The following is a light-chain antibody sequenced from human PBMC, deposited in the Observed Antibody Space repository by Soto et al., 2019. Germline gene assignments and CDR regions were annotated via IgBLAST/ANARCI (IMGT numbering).Light chain of an antibody. Sequence: EIVMTQSPATLSVSPGERATLSCRASQSVSSNLAWYHQKPGQAPRLLIYGASTRATGIPARFSGSGSGTEFSLTISSLQSEDFAVYYCQQYDNWPQTFGQGTKVENK. CDR3: QQYDNWPQT. J-gene: IGKJ1*01. V-gene: IGKV3-15*01. CDR1: QSVSSN. CDR2: GAS.